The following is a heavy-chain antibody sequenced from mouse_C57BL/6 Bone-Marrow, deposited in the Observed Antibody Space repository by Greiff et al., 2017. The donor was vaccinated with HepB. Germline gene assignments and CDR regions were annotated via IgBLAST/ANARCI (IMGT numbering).Heavy chain of an antibody. J-gene: IGHJ1*03. CDR1: GYTFTSYW. D-gene: IGHD1-1*01. CDR3: ARGGYGSSYNPRYFDV. V-gene: IGHV1-55*01. CDR2: IYPGSGST. Sequence: QVQLQQPGAELVKPGASVKMSCKASGYTFTSYWITWVKQRPGQGLEWIGDIYPGSGSTNYNEKFKSKATLTVDTSSSTAYMQLSSLTSEDSAVYYCARGGYGSSYNPRYFDVWGTGTTVTVSS.